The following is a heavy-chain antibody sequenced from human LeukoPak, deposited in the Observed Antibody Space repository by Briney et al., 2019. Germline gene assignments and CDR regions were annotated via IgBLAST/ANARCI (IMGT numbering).Heavy chain of an antibody. Sequence: PGGSLRLSCTASGFTFGEYAVSWFRQAPGKGLEWVGFIRSKPYGRTTESAASVRGRFSISRDDFKGIAYLQLNSLKTEDTAVYYCTRVRYSGLGGRLDAFDIWGQGTMVSVSS. J-gene: IGHJ3*02. CDR2: IRSKPYGRTT. CDR3: TRVRYSGLGGRLDAFDI. D-gene: IGHD6-13*01. CDR1: GFTFGEYA. V-gene: IGHV3-49*03.